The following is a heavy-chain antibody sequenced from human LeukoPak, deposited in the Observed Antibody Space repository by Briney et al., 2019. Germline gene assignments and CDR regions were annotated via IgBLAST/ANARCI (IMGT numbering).Heavy chain of an antibody. CDR2: ISAYNGNT. V-gene: IGHV1-18*01. CDR1: GYTFTSYG. CDR3: AVDGASPYYFDY. J-gene: IGHJ4*02. D-gene: IGHD4-17*01. Sequence: ASVKVSCKASGYTFTSYGISWVRQAPGQGLEWMGWISAYNGNTNYAQKLQGRVTMTTDTSTSTAYMELSRLRSDDTAVYYCAVDGASPYYFDYWGQGTLVTVSS.